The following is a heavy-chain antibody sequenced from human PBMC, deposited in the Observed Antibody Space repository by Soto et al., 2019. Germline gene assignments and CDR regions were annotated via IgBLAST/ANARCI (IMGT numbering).Heavy chain of an antibody. CDR3: GRGAYYYDSSGLSS. CDR1: GFTFSSYS. CDR2: MSSSSSTI. J-gene: IGHJ5*02. V-gene: IGHV3-48*01. Sequence: EVQLVESGGGLVQPGGSLRLSCAASGFTFSSYSMNWVRQAPGKGLEWVSYMSSSSSTIYYADSVKGRFTISRDNAKNSLNIQMSSLRAEETAVSYCGRGAYYYDSSGLSSWGQGTLVTVSS. D-gene: IGHD3-22*01.